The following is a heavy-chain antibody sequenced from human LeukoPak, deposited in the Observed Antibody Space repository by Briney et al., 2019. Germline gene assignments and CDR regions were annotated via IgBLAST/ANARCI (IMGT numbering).Heavy chain of an antibody. CDR2: ISSNGVNT. Sequence: LSGGSLSLSCAASGFIFNNYVMHWVRQAPGKGLEYVSSISSNGVNTYYANSVKGRFTISRDNSKNTLYLQMGSLRAEDMAVYYCARASYTTTWHHLGSWGQGTLVTVSS. D-gene: IGHD3-16*01. CDR1: GFIFNNYV. CDR3: ARASYTTTWHHLGS. V-gene: IGHV3-64*01. J-gene: IGHJ4*02.